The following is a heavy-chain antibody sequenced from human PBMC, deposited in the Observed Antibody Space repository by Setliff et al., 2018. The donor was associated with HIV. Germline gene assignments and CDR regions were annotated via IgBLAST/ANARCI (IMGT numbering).Heavy chain of an antibody. V-gene: IGHV3-15*01. D-gene: IGHD3-16*01. CDR2: IKSQPDGGTS. J-gene: IGHJ5*02. CDR1: GFTFFNNVW. Sequence: GESLKISCAASGFTFFNNVWMHWVRQAPGKGLEWIGYIKSQPDGGTSDYAAPVKGRFTISRDDSQSTLYLQMNSLKTEDTGIYNCTASIDWGGGHIPTWGQGAPVTVSS. CDR3: TASIDWGGGHIPT.